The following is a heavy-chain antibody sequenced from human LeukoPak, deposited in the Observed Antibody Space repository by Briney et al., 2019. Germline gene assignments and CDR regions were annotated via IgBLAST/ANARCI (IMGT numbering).Heavy chain of an antibody. CDR2: IYYSGST. D-gene: IGHD3-10*01. CDR1: GGSISSYY. CDR3: AREISYRGDPGAFDI. V-gene: IGHV4-59*01. J-gene: IGHJ3*02. Sequence: SETLSLTCTVSGGSISSYYWSWIRQPPGKGLEWIGYIYYSGSTNYNPSLKSRVTISVDTSKNQFSLKLSSVTAADTAVYYCAREISYRGDPGAFDIWGQGTMVTVSS.